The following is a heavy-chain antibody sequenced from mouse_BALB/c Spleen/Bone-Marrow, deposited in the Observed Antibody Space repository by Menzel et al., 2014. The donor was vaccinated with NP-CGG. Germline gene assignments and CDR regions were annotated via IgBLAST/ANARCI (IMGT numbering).Heavy chain of an antibody. V-gene: IGHV5-9-2*01. D-gene: IGHD2-1*01. CDR3: ARQNGNYGYYYAMDY. CDR1: GFTFSSYG. CDR2: LSGGGSYT. J-gene: IGHJ4*01. Sequence: DVKLVESGVGLVKPGGSLNLSCAASGFTFSSYGISWVRLTSEKRLERVATLSGGGSYTYYPDSVKGRFTISRDNAKNNLYLQMSSLRSEDTALYYCARQNGNYGYYYAMDYWGQGTSVTVSS.